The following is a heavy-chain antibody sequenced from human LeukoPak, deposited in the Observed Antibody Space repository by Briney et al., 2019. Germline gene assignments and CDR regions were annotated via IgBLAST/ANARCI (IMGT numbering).Heavy chain of an antibody. Sequence: PGRSLRLSCAASGFTFSSYGMHWVRQAPGKGLEWVAVIWYGGSNKYYADSVKGRFTISRDNSKNTLYLQMNGLRAEDTAVYYCAKDGLSAEQQLPPYYYYYMDVWGKGTTVTVSS. CDR2: IWYGGSNK. J-gene: IGHJ6*03. CDR1: GFTFSSYG. V-gene: IGHV3-30*18. D-gene: IGHD6-13*01. CDR3: AKDGLSAEQQLPPYYYYYMDV.